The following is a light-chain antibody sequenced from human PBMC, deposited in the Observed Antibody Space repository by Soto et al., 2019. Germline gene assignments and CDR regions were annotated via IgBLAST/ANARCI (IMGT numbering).Light chain of an antibody. CDR2: KAS. Sequence: DIQLTQSPSTLSASVGDRVTITCRASQRISTWLAWYQQKPVKAPKLLIYKASSLEGGVPSRFGGSGSGTLFNITISSLHPDDFATYYCQQYNTYPLTFVGGTSVDIK. J-gene: IGKJ4*01. V-gene: IGKV1-5*03. CDR1: QRISTW. CDR3: QQYNTYPLT.